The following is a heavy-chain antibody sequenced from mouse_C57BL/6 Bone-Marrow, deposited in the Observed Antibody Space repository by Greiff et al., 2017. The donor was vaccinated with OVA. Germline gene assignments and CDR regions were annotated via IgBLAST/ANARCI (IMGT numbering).Heavy chain of an antibody. CDR3: ARHGMVTTRRTYYAMDY. CDR2: ISSGGSYT. J-gene: IGHJ4*01. V-gene: IGHV5-6*01. Sequence: EVKLVESGGDLVKPGGSLKLSCAASGFTFSSYGMSWVRQTPDKRLEWVATISSGGSYTYYPDSVKGRFTISRDNAKNTLYRQMSSLKSEDTAMYYCARHGMVTTRRTYYAMDYWGQGTSVTVSS. D-gene: IGHD2-2*01. CDR1: GFTFSSYG.